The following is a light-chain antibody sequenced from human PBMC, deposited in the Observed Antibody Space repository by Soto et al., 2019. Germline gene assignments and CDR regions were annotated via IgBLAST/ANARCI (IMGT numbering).Light chain of an antibody. CDR2: GVS. Sequence: EIVLTQSPGTLSLSPGERATLSCRASQSVSSSYLAWYQQKPGRAPRLLIYGVSSRATGIPDRFSGSGSGTDFTLTISRLEPEDFAVYYCQQYGETPWTFGQGAKVDI. V-gene: IGKV3-20*01. CDR1: QSVSSSY. J-gene: IGKJ1*01. CDR3: QQYGETPWT.